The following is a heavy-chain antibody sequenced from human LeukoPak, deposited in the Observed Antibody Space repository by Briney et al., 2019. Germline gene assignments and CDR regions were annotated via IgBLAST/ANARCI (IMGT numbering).Heavy chain of an antibody. V-gene: IGHV3-23*01. CDR1: GFTFSSCA. D-gene: IGHD1-1*01. CDR2: IRGGGGGTT. Sequence: GGSLRLSCAASGFTFSSCAMTWVRQAPGKGLEWVSAIRGGGGGTTYYADSVKGRFTISGDNSKNTVYLEVHSLRAEDTGIYYCAKGRAGGWNGGDCLGQGTLVTVSS. CDR3: AKGRAGGWNGGDC. J-gene: IGHJ4*02.